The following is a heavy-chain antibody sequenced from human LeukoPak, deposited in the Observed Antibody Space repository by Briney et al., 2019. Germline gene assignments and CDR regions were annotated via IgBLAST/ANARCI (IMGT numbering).Heavy chain of an antibody. J-gene: IGHJ4*02. V-gene: IGHV3-33*01. CDR1: GFTFRSHG. CDR2: IWYDGSSE. Sequence: GGSLRLSCAASGFTFRSHGFHWVRQAPGKGLKWVAAIWYDGSSEYYADSVKGRFTISKDNAKNTLYLQMSSLRVDDTAVYYCARDLAVGRLDFRGQGTVVTVSS. D-gene: IGHD3-16*01. CDR3: ARDLAVGRLDF.